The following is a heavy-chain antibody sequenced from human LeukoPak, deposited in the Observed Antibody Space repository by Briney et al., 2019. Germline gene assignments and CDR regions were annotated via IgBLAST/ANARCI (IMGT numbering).Heavy chain of an antibody. D-gene: IGHD6-13*01. J-gene: IGHJ3*02. V-gene: IGHV4-4*02. CDR1: GGSISSSNW. CDR2: IYHSGST. CDR3: ARDPSSSWYLDAFDI. Sequence: PSETLSLTCAVSGGSISSSNWWSWVRQPPGKGLEWIGEIYHSGSTNYNPSLKSRVTISVDKSKNQFSLKLSSVTAADTAVYYCARDPSSSWYLDAFDIWGQGTMVTVSS.